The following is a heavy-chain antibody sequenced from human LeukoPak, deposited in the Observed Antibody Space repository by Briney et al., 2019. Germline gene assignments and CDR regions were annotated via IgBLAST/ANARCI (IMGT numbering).Heavy chain of an antibody. Sequence: SETLSPTCTVSAGSISSSSHHWGWIRQSPGQGLEWIGSIYYGRTTYYNPSLNSRVTISAVTSKNQFSLQLNSVTAADTAVYYCVRHDGRGGATMGALDSWGQGSLVTVSS. V-gene: IGHV4-39*01. CDR2: IYYGRTT. J-gene: IGHJ4*02. CDR3: VRHDGRGGATMGALDS. CDR1: AGSISSSSHH. D-gene: IGHD5-12*01.